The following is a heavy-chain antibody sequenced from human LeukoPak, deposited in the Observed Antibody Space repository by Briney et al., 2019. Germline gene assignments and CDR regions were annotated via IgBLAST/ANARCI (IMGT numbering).Heavy chain of an antibody. CDR3: ANTVAEDAFDI. V-gene: IGHV4-59*08. CDR1: GGSISSYY. CDR2: IYYSGST. Sequence: PSETLSLTCTVSGGSISSYYWSWIRQPPGKGLEWIGYIYYSGSTNYNPSLKGRVTISVDTPKNQFSLKLSSVTAADTAVYYCANTVAEDAFDIWGQGTMVTVSS. J-gene: IGHJ3*02. D-gene: IGHD6-19*01.